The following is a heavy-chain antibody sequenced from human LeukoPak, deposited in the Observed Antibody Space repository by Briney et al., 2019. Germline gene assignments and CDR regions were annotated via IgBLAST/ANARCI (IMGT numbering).Heavy chain of an antibody. J-gene: IGHJ4*02. V-gene: IGHV4-39*07. CDR1: GGSISSSSYY. Sequence: PSETLSLTCTVSGGSISSSSYYWGWICQPPGKGLEWIGSIYYSGSTYYNPSLKSRVTMSVDTSKNQFSLKLSSVTAADTAVYYCARVKFASGATTAVYYFDYWGQGTLVTVSS. CDR2: IYYSGST. D-gene: IGHD1-26*01. CDR3: ARVKFASGATTAVYYFDY.